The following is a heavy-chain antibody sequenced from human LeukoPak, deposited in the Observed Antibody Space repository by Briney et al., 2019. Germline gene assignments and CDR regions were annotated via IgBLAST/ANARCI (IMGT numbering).Heavy chain of an antibody. D-gene: IGHD2-2*01. CDR3: AKRGPAAMEY. CDR1: GFTFSSYG. V-gene: IGHV3-30*18. Sequence: GGSLRLSCAASGFTFSSYGMHWVRQAPGKGLEWVAVISYDGSNKYYADSVKGRFTISRDNSKNTLYLQMNSLRAEDTAVYYCAKRGPAAMEYWGQGTLVTVSS. J-gene: IGHJ4*02. CDR2: ISYDGSNK.